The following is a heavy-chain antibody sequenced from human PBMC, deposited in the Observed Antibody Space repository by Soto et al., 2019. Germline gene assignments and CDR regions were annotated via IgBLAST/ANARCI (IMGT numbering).Heavy chain of an antibody. V-gene: IGHV1-18*01. CDR2: ISPHKGDT. Sequence: ASVKVSCKTSGYTFSSIGISWVRQAPGQGLEWMGWISPHKGDTYYAQRLQGRVTMTTDTSTSTAYMELRSLRSDDTAVYFCARDLDASGSYYTNYWGQGTLVTVSS. CDR1: GYTFSSIG. J-gene: IGHJ4*02. D-gene: IGHD3-10*01. CDR3: ARDLDASGSYYTNY.